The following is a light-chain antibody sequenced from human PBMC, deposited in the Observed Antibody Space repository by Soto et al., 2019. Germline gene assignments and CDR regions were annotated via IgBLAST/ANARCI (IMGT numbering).Light chain of an antibody. V-gene: IGKV3-11*01. J-gene: IGKJ1*01. CDR1: QRISGY. CDR3: PQRSNWPWT. CDR2: DAS. Sequence: FTQSQAPRALSPCRRATLSYRASQRISGYLAWYQQRPGQAPRLLIYDASNRATGIPVRFSGSESGTDYTPAVSTLESEHFAVYSCPQRSNWPWTLGQGTKVDIK.